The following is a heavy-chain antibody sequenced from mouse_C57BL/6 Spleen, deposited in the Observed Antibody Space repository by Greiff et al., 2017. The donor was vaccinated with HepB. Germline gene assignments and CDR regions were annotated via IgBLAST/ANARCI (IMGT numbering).Heavy chain of an antibody. J-gene: IGHJ2*01. V-gene: IGHV1-22*01. CDR1: GYTFTDYN. D-gene: IGHD1-1*01. CDR3: ARHYYAVYYFDY. CDR2: INPNNGGT. Sequence: DVQLQESGPELVKPGASVKMSCKASGYTFTDYNMHWVKQSHGKSLEWIGYINPNNGGTSYNQKFKGKATLTVNKSSSTAYMELRSLTSEESAVYYCARHYYAVYYFDYWGQGTTLTVSS.